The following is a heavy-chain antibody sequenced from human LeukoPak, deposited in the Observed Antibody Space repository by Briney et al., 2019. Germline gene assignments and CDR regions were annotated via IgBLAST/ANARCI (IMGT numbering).Heavy chain of an antibody. CDR2: IRNDGSNK. D-gene: IGHD3-10*01. Sequence: GGSLRLSCAASGFTFSSYGMHWVRQAPGKGLEWVAFIRNDGSNKYYADSVKGRFTISRDNSKNTLYLQMNSLRAEDTAVYYCAKNMVRGPLSGFDYWGQGTLVTVSS. CDR3: AKNMVRGPLSGFDY. V-gene: IGHV3-30*02. CDR1: GFTFSSYG. J-gene: IGHJ4*02.